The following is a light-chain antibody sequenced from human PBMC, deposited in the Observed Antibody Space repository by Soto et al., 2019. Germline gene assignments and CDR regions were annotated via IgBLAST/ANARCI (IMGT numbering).Light chain of an antibody. Sequence: QSVLTQPASVSGSPGQSITISCTGTSSDVGAYNYVSWYQQHPGKAPKLMIYDVSNRPSGLSNRFSGSKFGNTASLTISGLQAEDEADYYCSSYTSSSTLVFGGGTQLTVL. CDR2: DVS. CDR3: SSYTSSSTLV. CDR1: SSDVGAYNY. J-gene: IGLJ2*01. V-gene: IGLV2-14*01.